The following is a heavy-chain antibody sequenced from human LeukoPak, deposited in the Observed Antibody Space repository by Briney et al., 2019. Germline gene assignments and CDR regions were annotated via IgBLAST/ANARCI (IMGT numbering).Heavy chain of an antibody. D-gene: IGHD2-2*01. CDR2: INPNSGGT. V-gene: IGHV1-2*04. CDR3: ARAGRVEDYGLLSRIS. Sequence: GASVKVSCKASGYTFTGYYMHWVRQAPGQGLEWMGWINPNSGGTNYAQKFQGWVTMTRDTSISTAYMELSRLRSDDTAVYYCARAGRVEDYGLLSRISWGQGTLVTVSS. J-gene: IGHJ4*02. CDR1: GYTFTGYY.